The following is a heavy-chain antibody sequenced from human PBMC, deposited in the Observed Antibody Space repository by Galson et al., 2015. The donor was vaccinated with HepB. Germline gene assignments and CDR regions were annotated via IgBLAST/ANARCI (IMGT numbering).Heavy chain of an antibody. CDR3: ASSPLYGDYRTNWFDP. J-gene: IGHJ5*02. CDR1: GGTFSSYA. CDR2: IIPIFGTA. V-gene: IGHV1-69*13. D-gene: IGHD4-17*01. Sequence: SVKVSCKASGGTFSSYAISWVRQAPGQGLEWMGGIIPIFGTANYAQKFQGRVTITADESTSTAYMELSRLRSEDTAVYYCASSPLYGDYRTNWFDPWGQGTLVTVSS.